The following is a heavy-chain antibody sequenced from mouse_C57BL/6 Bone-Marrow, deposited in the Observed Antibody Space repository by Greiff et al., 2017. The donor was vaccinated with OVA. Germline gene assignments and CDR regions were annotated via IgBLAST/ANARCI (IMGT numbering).Heavy chain of an antibody. J-gene: IGHJ2*01. CDR2: ISSGSGTI. CDR1: GFTFSDYG. V-gene: IGHV5-17*01. D-gene: IGHD4-1*01. Sequence: EVKVVESGGGLVKPGGSLKLSCAASGFTFSDYGMHWVRQAPEKGLEWVAYISSGSGTIYYADTVKGRFTISRDNAKNTLFLQMTSLRSEDTAMYYCARLGRRDYWGQGTTLTVSS. CDR3: ARLGRRDY.